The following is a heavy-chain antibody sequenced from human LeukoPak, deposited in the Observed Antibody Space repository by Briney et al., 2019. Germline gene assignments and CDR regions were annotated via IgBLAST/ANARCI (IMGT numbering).Heavy chain of an antibody. V-gene: IGHV4-59*08. Sequence: PSETLSLTCTVAGGSIRNNYWSWIRQPPGKGLEWIGYVYHSGTTTYNPSLKSRVTISLDTSKNQFSLNLTSVTAADTAMYYCAGGNYLTFDFWGQGTLVSVSS. CDR1: GGSIRNNY. D-gene: IGHD1-26*01. CDR3: AGGNYLTFDF. J-gene: IGHJ4*02. CDR2: VYHSGTT.